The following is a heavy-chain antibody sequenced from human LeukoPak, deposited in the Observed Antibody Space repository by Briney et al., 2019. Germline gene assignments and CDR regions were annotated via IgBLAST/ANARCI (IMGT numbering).Heavy chain of an antibody. Sequence: SETLSLTCAVYGGSFSGYYWNWIRQPPGKGLEWIGEIYHSGSTNYNPSLKSRVTMSVDTSKNQFSLKLRSVTAADTAVYYCARGVVPPFYYYYSYMDVWGKGTPVIVSS. CDR3: ARGVVPPFYYYYSYMDV. V-gene: IGHV4-34*01. J-gene: IGHJ6*03. CDR1: GGSFSGYY. CDR2: IYHSGST. D-gene: IGHD2-2*01.